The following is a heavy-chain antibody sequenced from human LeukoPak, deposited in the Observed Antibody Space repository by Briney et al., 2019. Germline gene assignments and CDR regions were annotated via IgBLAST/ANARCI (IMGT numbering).Heavy chain of an antibody. D-gene: IGHD3-22*01. Sequence: GGSLRLSCAASGFTFSSYAMSWVREAPGRGLELGSAISGSGGRTYYADSVKGRFTISRDNSKNTLYLQMNSLRAEDTAVYYCASRITMIVDSSYWGQGTLVTVSS. V-gene: IGHV3-23*01. J-gene: IGHJ4*02. CDR3: ASRITMIVDSSY. CDR2: ISGSGGRT. CDR1: GFTFSSYA.